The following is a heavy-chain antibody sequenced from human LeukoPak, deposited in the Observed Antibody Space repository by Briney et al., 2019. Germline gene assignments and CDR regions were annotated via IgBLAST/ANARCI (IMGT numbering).Heavy chain of an antibody. J-gene: IGHJ4*02. CDR3: ARHEYYDYVWGSYRRGFDY. Sequence: PSETLSLTCTVSGGSISSSSYYWGWIRQPPGKGLEWIGSIYYSGSTYYNPSLKSRVTISVDTSKNQFSLKLSSVTAADTAVYYCARHEYYDYVWGSYRRGFDYWGQGTLVTVSS. CDR1: GGSISSSSYY. V-gene: IGHV4-39*01. D-gene: IGHD3-16*02. CDR2: IYYSGST.